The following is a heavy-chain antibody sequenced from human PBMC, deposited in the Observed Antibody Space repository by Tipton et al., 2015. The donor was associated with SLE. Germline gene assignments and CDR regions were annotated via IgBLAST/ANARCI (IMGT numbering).Heavy chain of an antibody. J-gene: IGHJ4*02. CDR2: IKQDGSEK. Sequence: QLVQSGGGLVKPGGSLRLSCAASGFTFSNAWMSWVRQAPGKGLEWVANIKQDGSEKYYVDSVKGRFTISRDNAKNSLYLQMNSLRAEDTAVYYCARKGHSSSWYYFDYWGQGTLVTVSS. V-gene: IGHV3-7*05. CDR3: ARKGHSSSWYYFDY. D-gene: IGHD6-13*01. CDR1: GFTFSNAW.